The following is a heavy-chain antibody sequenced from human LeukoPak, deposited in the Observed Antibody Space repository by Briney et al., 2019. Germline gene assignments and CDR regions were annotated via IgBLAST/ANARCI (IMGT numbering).Heavy chain of an antibody. CDR1: GFTFSSYA. V-gene: IGHV3-30-3*01. Sequence: PGRSLRLSCAASGFTFSSYAMHWVRQAPGKGLEWVAVISYDGSNKYYADSVKGRFTISRDNSKNTLYLQMNSLRAEDTAVYYCRYYDSSASHDAFDIWGQGTMVTVSS. J-gene: IGHJ3*02. CDR3: RYYDSSASHDAFDI. CDR2: ISYDGSNK. D-gene: IGHD3-22*01.